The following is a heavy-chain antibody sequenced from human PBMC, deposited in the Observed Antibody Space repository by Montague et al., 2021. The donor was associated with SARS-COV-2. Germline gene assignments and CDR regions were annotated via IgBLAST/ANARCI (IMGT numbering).Heavy chain of an antibody. Sequence: SLRLSCAASGFTFSSYAMSWVRQAPGKGLEWVSAISGSGGSTYYADSVKGRFTISRDNSKNALYLQMNSLRAEDAAVYYCAKDSGSSMDYYYGMDVWGQGPTAPVPS. D-gene: IGHD1-26*01. CDR2: ISGSGGST. CDR1: GFTFSSYA. CDR3: AKDSGSSMDYYYGMDV. J-gene: IGHJ6*02. V-gene: IGHV3-23*01.